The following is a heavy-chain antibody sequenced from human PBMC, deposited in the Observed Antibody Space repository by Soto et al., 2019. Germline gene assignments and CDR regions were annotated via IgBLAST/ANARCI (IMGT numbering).Heavy chain of an antibody. J-gene: IGHJ4*01. Sequence: SETLSLTCTVSGYSISSGSYWGWIRQPPGKGPEWIASIYHGGTTFYNPSLKSRITISVDTSHNQFSLNLRSVTAADTAVYYCARAHAMVVAGSTFDYWGHGTLVTVSS. V-gene: IGHV4-38-2*02. CDR3: ARAHAMVVAGSTFDY. CDR2: IYHGGTT. D-gene: IGHD6-19*01. CDR1: GYSISSGSY.